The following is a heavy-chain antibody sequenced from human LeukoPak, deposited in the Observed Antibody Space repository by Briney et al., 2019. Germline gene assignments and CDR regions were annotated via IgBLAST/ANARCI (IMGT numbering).Heavy chain of an antibody. CDR1: GITFSSYW. V-gene: IGHV3-7*05. J-gene: IGHJ4*02. Sequence: GGSLRLSCAASGITFSSYWMSWVRQAPRKGLEWVANINPDGSEKYCVDSVKGRFTISRDNAKSSLYLQMNSLRAEDTAVYYCAREDGYNYHFDYWGQGALVTVSS. CDR2: INPDGSEK. D-gene: IGHD5-24*01. CDR3: AREDGYNYHFDY.